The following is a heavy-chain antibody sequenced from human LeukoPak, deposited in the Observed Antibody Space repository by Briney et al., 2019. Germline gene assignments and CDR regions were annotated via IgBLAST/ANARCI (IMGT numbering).Heavy chain of an antibody. CDR2: ISGSGDII. Sequence: GGSLRLSCAASGFTFSSYAMSWVRQAPGKGLEWVSDISGSGDIIDYADSVKGRFTISRDNSKNTLYLQMNSLRAEDTAVYYCAKDGSWLYGSGHYNWFDPWGQGTLVTVSS. CDR1: GFTFSSYA. J-gene: IGHJ5*02. D-gene: IGHD3-10*01. V-gene: IGHV3-23*01. CDR3: AKDGSWLYGSGHYNWFDP.